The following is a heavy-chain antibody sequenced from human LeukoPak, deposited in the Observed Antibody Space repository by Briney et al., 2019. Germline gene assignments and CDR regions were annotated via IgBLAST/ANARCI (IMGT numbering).Heavy chain of an antibody. Sequence: PSETLSLTCTVSGGSISSSSYYWGWIRQPPGKGLEWIGSIYYSGSTYYNPSLKSRVTISVDTSKNQFSLKLSSVTAADTAVYYCATQRGAHYDFWSGHFNNWFDPWGRGTLVTVSS. CDR2: IYYSGST. D-gene: IGHD3-3*01. J-gene: IGHJ5*02. CDR3: ATQRGAHYDFWSGHFNNWFDP. V-gene: IGHV4-39*01. CDR1: GGSISSSSYY.